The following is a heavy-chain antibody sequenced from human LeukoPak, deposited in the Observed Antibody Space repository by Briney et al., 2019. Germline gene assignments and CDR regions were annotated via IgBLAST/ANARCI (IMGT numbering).Heavy chain of an antibody. CDR1: GYSISSGYY. CDR2: IYHSGSN. D-gene: IGHD3-10*01. Sequence: SETLSLTCTVSGYSISSGYYWGWIRQPPGKGLGWIGSIYHSGSNYYNPYLKCPLTISVDKSTLQFSLKLRSVNDTDTAVYSCARLLSSGSYYYNWFDPWGQGTMVTVSS. CDR3: ARLLSSGSYYYNWFDP. V-gene: IGHV4-38-2*02. J-gene: IGHJ5*02.